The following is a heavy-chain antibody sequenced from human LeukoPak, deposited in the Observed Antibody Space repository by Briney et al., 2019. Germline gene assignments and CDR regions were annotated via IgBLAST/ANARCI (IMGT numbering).Heavy chain of an antibody. J-gene: IGHJ4*02. Sequence: PSETLSLTCTVSGGSISSYYWSWIRQPPGEGLEWIGYIYYGGSTNYNPSLKSRVTISVDTSKNQFSLKLSSVTAADTAVYYCARDRTGTDWGQGTLVTVSS. CDR1: GGSISSYY. CDR2: IYYGGST. V-gene: IGHV4-59*01. D-gene: IGHD1-1*01. CDR3: ARDRTGTD.